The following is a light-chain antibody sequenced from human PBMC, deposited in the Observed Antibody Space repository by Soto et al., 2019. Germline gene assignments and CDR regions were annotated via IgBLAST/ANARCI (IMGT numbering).Light chain of an antibody. V-gene: IGLV2-14*01. CDR1: SSDVGGYNY. CDR3: SSYTSSSTLDV. CDR2: DVS. J-gene: IGLJ1*01. Sequence: QSALTQPASVSGAAGHSITISCTGTSSDVGGYNYVSWYQQHPGKAPKLMIYDVSNLPSGFSNCFSGSKSGNTASLTISGLQAEDEADYYCSSYTSSSTLDVFGTGTKVTVL.